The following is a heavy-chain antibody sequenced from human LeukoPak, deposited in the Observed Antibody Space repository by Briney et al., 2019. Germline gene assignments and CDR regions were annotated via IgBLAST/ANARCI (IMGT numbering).Heavy chain of an antibody. Sequence: GGSLRLSCAASGFTFSNAWMSWVRQAPGKGLEWVGRIKSKTDGGTTDYAAPVKGRFTISRDDSKNTLYLQMNSLKTEDTAVYYCTTEPPPYCSSTSCYSPNFDYWGQGTLVTVSS. V-gene: IGHV3-15*01. CDR1: GFTFSNAW. J-gene: IGHJ4*02. CDR2: IKSKTDGGTT. D-gene: IGHD2-2*01. CDR3: TTEPPPYCSSTSCYSPNFDY.